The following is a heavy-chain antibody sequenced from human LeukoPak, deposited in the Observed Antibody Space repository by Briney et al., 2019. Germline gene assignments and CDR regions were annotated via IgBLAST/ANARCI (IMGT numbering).Heavy chain of an antibody. V-gene: IGHV3-23*01. Sequence: GGSLRLSCAASGFTFSSYAMSWVRQAPGKGLEWVSTINVSGGSTYYADSVKGRFTISRDNSNNALYLQMNSLRAEDMAIYYCAKYGRSGYSSGMDVWGQGTTVTVSS. CDR3: AKYGRSGYSSGMDV. J-gene: IGHJ6*02. CDR2: INVSGGST. D-gene: IGHD2-15*01. CDR1: GFTFSSYA.